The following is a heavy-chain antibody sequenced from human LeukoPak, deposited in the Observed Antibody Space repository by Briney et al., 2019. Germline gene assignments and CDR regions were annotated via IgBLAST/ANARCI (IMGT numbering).Heavy chain of an antibody. V-gene: IGHV4-34*01. CDR1: GGSFSGYY. D-gene: IGHD6-13*01. J-gene: IGHJ4*02. CDR3: ARSGSRSSSWYF. Sequence: PSETLSLTCAVYGGSFSGYYWSWIRQPPGKGLEWIGEINHSGSTNYNPSLKSRVTISVDTSENQFSLKLSSVTAADTAVYYCARSGSRSSSWYFWGQGTLVTVSS. CDR2: INHSGST.